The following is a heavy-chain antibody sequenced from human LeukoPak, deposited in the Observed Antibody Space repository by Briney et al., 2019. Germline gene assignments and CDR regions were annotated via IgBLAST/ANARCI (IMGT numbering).Heavy chain of an antibody. CDR2: ISSSSNYI. D-gene: IGHD3-22*01. CDR1: GFTFSSYD. CDR3: ARDPSHYYDSSGYYAEPWFDP. J-gene: IGHJ5*02. V-gene: IGHV3-21*01. Sequence: GGSLRLSCAVSGFTFSSYDMNWVRQAPGKGLEWVSSISSSSNYIHYADSVKGRFTISRDNAKNSPYLQMNSLRAEDTAVYYCARDPSHYYDSSGYYAEPWFDPWGQGTLVTVSS.